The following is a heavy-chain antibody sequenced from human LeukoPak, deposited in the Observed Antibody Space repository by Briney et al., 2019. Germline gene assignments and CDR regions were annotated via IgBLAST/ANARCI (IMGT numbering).Heavy chain of an antibody. D-gene: IGHD2-2*01. J-gene: IGHJ4*02. CDR3: ARDDRRASIVVVPAAPDY. CDR1: GFTFSSYG. V-gene: IGHV3-33*08. Sequence: PGGSLRLSCAASGFTFSSYGMHWVRQAPGKGLEWVAVIWYDGSNKYYADSVKGRFTISRDNSKNTLYLQMNSLRAEDTAVYYCARDDRRASIVVVPAAPDYWGQGTLVTVSS. CDR2: IWYDGSNK.